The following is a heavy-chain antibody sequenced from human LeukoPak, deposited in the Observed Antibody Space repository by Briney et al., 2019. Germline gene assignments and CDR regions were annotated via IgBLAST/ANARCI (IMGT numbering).Heavy chain of an antibody. CDR1: GFTFSNAW. J-gene: IGHJ6*03. Sequence: GGSLRLSCAASGFTFSNAWMSWVRQAPGKGLEWVGRIKSKTDGGTTDYAAPVKGRFTISRDDSKNTLYLQMNSLKTEDTAAYYCTTPQTDYDILTGYVYYYYMDVWGKGTTVTVSS. V-gene: IGHV3-15*01. CDR3: TTPQTDYDILTGYVYYYYMDV. D-gene: IGHD3-9*01. CDR2: IKSKTDGGTT.